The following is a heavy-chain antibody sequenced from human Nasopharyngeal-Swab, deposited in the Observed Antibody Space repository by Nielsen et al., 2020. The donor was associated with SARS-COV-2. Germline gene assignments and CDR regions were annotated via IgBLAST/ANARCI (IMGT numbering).Heavy chain of an antibody. D-gene: IGHD6-19*01. CDR2: ISIHNGNT. CDR1: GYTFANYG. J-gene: IGHJ4*02. Sequence: ASVNVSCKASGYTFANYGFSWVRQAPGQGLEWMGWISIHNGNTNYAQKLQGRVTMTTDTSTSTAYMELRSLRSGDTAVYYCARFVYSTGWYSLDYWGQGTLVTVSS. V-gene: IGHV1-18*01. CDR3: ARFVYSTGWYSLDY.